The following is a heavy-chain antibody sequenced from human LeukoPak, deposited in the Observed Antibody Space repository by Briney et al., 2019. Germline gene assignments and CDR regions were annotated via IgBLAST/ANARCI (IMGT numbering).Heavy chain of an antibody. CDR2: IYYSGST. Sequence: PSETLSLTCTVSGGSISSYYWSWIRQPPGKGLEWIGYIYYSGSTNYNPSLKSRVTISVDTSKNQFSLKLSSVTAADTVLYYCETAYDILTRGAFDIWGQGTMVTVSS. V-gene: IGHV4-59*08. CDR3: ETAYDILTRGAFDI. D-gene: IGHD3-9*01. CDR1: GGSISSYY. J-gene: IGHJ3*02.